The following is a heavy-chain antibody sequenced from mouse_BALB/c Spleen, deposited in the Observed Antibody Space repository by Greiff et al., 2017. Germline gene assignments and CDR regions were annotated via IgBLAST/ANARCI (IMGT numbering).Heavy chain of an antibody. CDR3: ARGGLPVYFDY. CDR1: GFTFSSYA. J-gene: IGHJ2*01. CDR2: ISSGGST. Sequence: EVQVVESGGGLVKPGGSLKLSCAASGFTFSSYAMSWVRQTPEKRLEWVASISSGGSTYYPDSVKGRFTISRDNARNILYLQMSSLRSEDTAMYYCARGGLPVYFDYWGQGTTLTVSS. V-gene: IGHV5-6-5*01. D-gene: IGHD2-2*01.